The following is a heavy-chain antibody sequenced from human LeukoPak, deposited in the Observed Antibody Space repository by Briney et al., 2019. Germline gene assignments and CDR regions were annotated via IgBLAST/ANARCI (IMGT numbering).Heavy chain of an antibody. CDR2: IYYSGST. CDR1: GGSISSGGYS. V-gene: IGHV4-30-4*07. J-gene: IGHJ4*02. D-gene: IGHD6-19*01. CDR3: ASGYSSGFPPY. Sequence: MPSETLSLTCAVSGGSISSGGYSWSWIRQPPGKGLEWIGYIYYSGSTYYNPSLKSRVTISVDTSKNQFSLKLSSVTAADTAVYYCASGYSSGFPPYWGQGTLVTVSS.